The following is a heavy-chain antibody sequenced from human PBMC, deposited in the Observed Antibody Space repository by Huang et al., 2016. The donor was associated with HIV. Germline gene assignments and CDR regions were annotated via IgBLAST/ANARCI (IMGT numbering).Heavy chain of an antibody. J-gene: IGHJ4*02. CDR2: VYQSGST. CDR1: GDFISSTNYY. V-gene: IGHV4-39*01. D-gene: IGHD6-13*01. CDR3: ASQHIGAAATWF. Sequence: QLQLQESGPGQVKPSETLSLTCTVSGDFISSTNYYWGWIRQSPGKGLEWVGSVYQSGSTNSNPSLKSRVTLSVDTSRNQFSLRLNSVTVADTAVYYCASQHIGAAATWFWGRGTQVAVSS.